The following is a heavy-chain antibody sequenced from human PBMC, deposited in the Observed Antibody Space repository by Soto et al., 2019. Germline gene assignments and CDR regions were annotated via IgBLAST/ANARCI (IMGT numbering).Heavy chain of an antibody. J-gene: IGHJ3*02. CDR2: IYYSGST. CDR3: ARLLYYYDSSGYLRAHFDI. Sequence: TSETLSLTCTVSGGSISSSSYYWGWIRQPPGKGLEWIGSIYYSGSTYYNPSLKSRVTISVDTSKNQFSLKLSSVTAADTAVYYCARLLYYYDSSGYLRAHFDIWGQGTMVTVSS. CDR1: GGSISSSSYY. V-gene: IGHV4-39*01. D-gene: IGHD3-22*01.